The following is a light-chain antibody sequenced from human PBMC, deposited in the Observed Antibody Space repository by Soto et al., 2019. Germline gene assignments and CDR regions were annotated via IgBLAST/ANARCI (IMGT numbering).Light chain of an antibody. CDR3: QQYGSSPLT. CDR2: GAS. CDR1: QSVINTF. V-gene: IGKV3-20*01. J-gene: IGKJ4*01. Sequence: ENLLTQSPGTLSLSPGERGTLSCRASQSVINTFLAWYQQKPGQAPSILIYGASARDTGIPDRFSGSWSGTDFTLPLSRLEPEDFSMYYCQQYGSSPLTFGGGTKVDIK.